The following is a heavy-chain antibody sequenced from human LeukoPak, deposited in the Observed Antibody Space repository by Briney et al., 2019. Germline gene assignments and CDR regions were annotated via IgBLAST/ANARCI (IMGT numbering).Heavy chain of an antibody. J-gene: IGHJ5*02. V-gene: IGHV1-18*04. CDR1: GYTFTSYG. D-gene: IGHD3-10*01. Sequence: GASVKVSCKASGYTFTSYGISWVRQAPGQGLEWMGWTSAYNGNTNYAQKLQGRVTMTTDTSTSTAYMELRSLRSDDTAVYYCARDGFTITMVRGVIINWFDPWGQGTLVTVSS. CDR3: ARDGFTITMVRGVIINWFDP. CDR2: TSAYNGNT.